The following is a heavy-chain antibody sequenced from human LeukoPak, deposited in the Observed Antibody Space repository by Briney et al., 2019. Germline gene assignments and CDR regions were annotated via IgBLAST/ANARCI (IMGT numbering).Heavy chain of an antibody. D-gene: IGHD3-10*01. CDR1: GGSISSSSYY. CDR3: ARHDSSTGGWGRVDY. CDR2: IYYSGST. V-gene: IGHV4-39*01. J-gene: IGHJ4*02. Sequence: PSETLSLTCTVSGGSISSSSYYWGWIRQPPGKGLEWIGSIYYSGSTYYNPSLKSRVTISVDTSKNQFSLKLSSVTAADTAVYYCARHDSSTGGWGRVDYWGQGTLVTVSS.